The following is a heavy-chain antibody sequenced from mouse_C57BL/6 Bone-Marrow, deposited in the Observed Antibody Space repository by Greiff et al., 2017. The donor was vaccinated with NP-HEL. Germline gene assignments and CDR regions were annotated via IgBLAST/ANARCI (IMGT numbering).Heavy chain of an antibody. D-gene: IGHD1-1*02. V-gene: IGHV5-16*01. CDR2: INYDGSST. CDR1: GFTFSDYY. J-gene: IGHJ4*01. CDR3: ARGWYYVNYAMDY. Sequence: EVKVVESEGGLVQPGSSMKLSCTASGFTFSDYYMAWVRQVPEKGLEWVANINYDGSSTYYLDSLKSRFIISRDNAKNILYLQMSSLKSEDTATYYCARGWYYVNYAMDYWGHGTSVTVSS.